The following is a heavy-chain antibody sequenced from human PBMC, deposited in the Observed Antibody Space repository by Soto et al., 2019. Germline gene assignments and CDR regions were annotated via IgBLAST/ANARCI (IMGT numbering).Heavy chain of an antibody. CDR2: INPSGGST. J-gene: IGHJ4*02. Sequence: QVQLVQSGAEVKKPGASVKVSCKASGYTFTSYYMHWVRQAPGQGLEWMGIINPSGGSTSYAQKFQGRVTMTRDTSTSTVYMEQSSLRSEDTAVYYCARDATRQTPFDYWGQGTLVTVSS. CDR1: GYTFTSYY. CDR3: ARDATRQTPFDY. V-gene: IGHV1-46*03. D-gene: IGHD1-1*01.